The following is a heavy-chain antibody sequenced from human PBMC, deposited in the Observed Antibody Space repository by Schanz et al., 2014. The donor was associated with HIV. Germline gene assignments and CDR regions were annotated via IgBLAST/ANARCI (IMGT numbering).Heavy chain of an antibody. CDR2: IKSKTYCGTT. CDR3: TTVRSGWFLGVFDI. J-gene: IGHJ3*02. CDR1: VFTFINSF. D-gene: IGHD6-19*01. V-gene: IGHV3-15*01. Sequence: EVQLVESGGGLVKPGGSLRLSCAASVFTFINSFINFFLHSPFNCLYFFFLIKSKTYCGTTDYAAPVKGRFTISRDDAKNTLYLQMNSLKTEDTAVYYCTTVRSGWFLGVFDIWGQGTMVTVSS.